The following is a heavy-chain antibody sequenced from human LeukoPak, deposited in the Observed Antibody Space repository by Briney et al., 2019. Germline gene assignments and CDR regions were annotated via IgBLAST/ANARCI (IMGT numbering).Heavy chain of an antibody. D-gene: IGHD2-2*01. V-gene: IGHV4-39*07. CDR1: GGSISSSNYY. CDR3: AREGVVSAATNGVLDP. J-gene: IGHJ5*02. CDR2: IYYSGTT. Sequence: PSETLSLTCTVSGGSISSSNYYWGWIRQPPGKGLEWIGSIYYSGTTYYNPSLKSRVTISVDTSKNQFSLKLASVTAADTAVYYCAREGVVSAATNGVLDPWGQGTLVTVSS.